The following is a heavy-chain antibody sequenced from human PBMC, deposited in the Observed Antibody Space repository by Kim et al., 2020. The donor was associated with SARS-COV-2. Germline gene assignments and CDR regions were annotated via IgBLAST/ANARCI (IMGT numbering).Heavy chain of an antibody. CDR3: ARGAIIVVVPAPYYYGMDV. J-gene: IGHJ6*02. D-gene: IGHD2-2*01. V-gene: IGHV4-39*01. Sequence: SRVTISGDTYKNQFSLKLSSVTAADTAVYYCARGAIIVVVPAPYYYGMDVWGQGTTVTVSS.